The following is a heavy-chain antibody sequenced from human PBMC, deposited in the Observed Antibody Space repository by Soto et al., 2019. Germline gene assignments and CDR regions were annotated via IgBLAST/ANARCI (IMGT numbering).Heavy chain of an antibody. Sequence: SETLSLTCTVSGGSVSSGSYYWSWIRQPPGKGLDWIGYIYYSGSTNYNPSLKSRVTISVDTSKNQFSLKLSSVTAADTAVYYCARASDTAMVPYYFDYWGQGTLVTVSS. CDR1: GGSVSSGSYY. V-gene: IGHV4-61*01. CDR2: IYYSGST. CDR3: ARASDTAMVPYYFDY. D-gene: IGHD5-18*01. J-gene: IGHJ4*02.